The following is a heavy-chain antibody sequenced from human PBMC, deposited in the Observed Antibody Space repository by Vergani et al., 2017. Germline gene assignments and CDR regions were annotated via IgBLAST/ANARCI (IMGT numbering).Heavy chain of an antibody. V-gene: IGHV3-33*06. CDR2: IWYDGSNK. CDR3: AKWGYDTVEEGFQH. D-gene: IGHD3-22*01. J-gene: IGHJ1*01. CDR1: GFTFSSYG. Sequence: QVQLVESGGGVVQPGRSLRLSCAASGFTFSSYGMHWVRQAPGKGLEWVAVIWYDGSNKYYADSVKGRFTISRDNSKNTLYLQMNSLRAEDTAVYYCAKWGYDTVEEGFQHWSQGTLVTVSS.